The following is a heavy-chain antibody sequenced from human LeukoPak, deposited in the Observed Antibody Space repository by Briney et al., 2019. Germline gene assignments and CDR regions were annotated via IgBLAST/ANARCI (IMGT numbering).Heavy chain of an antibody. V-gene: IGHV3-15*01. CDR3: TTDRGALTN. Sequence: PGGSLRLSCATCGFTFSDAWMSWVRQAPGQGLEWVGRIQSKTDGGPTDYAAPVKGRFTISRDDSKSTLYLQMNSLKAGDTAVYYCTTDRGALTNWGQGTLVTVS. CDR2: IQSKTDGGPT. CDR1: GFTFSDAW. J-gene: IGHJ4*02. D-gene: IGHD3-10*01.